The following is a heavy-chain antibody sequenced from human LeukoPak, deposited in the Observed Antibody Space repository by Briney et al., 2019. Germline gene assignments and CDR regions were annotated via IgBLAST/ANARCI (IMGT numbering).Heavy chain of an antibody. J-gene: IGHJ4*02. CDR2: IYHSGST. CDR1: CGSISSSNW. Sequence: PSETLSLTCAVSCGSISSSNWWSWVRQPPGKGLEWIGEIYHSGSTNYNPSLKSRVTISVDTSKNQFSLKLSSVTAADTAVYFCAKGFRGDNFDYWGQGTLVTVSS. V-gene: IGHV4-4*02. CDR3: AKGFRGDNFDY. D-gene: IGHD7-27*01.